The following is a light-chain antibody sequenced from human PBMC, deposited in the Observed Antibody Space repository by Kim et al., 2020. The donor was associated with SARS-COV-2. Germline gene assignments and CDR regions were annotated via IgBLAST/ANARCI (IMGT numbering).Light chain of an antibody. CDR2: EDN. J-gene: IGLJ2*01. CDR1: SGSIASNY. CDR3: QSYDSSNVV. Sequence: GKRVTTSCTRSSGSIASNYVQWYQQRPGSAPTTVIYEDNQRPSGVPDRFSGSIDSSSNSASLTISGLKTEDEADYYCQSYDSSNVVFGGGTQLTVL. V-gene: IGLV6-57*03.